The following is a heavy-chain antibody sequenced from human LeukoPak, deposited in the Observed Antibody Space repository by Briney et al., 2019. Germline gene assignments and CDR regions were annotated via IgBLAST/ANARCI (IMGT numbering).Heavy chain of an antibody. V-gene: IGHV3-48*04. D-gene: IGHD3-16*01. CDR3: ARRFRD. CDR2: ISDDTKTI. CDR1: GFTFSSYG. J-gene: IGHJ4*02. Sequence: PGRSLRLSCAASGFTFSSYGMHWVRQAPGKGLEWVSFISDDTKTIKYGDFVQGRFTISRDNAKNSMYLQMNSLRVEDTAVYYCARRFRDWGQGILVTVS.